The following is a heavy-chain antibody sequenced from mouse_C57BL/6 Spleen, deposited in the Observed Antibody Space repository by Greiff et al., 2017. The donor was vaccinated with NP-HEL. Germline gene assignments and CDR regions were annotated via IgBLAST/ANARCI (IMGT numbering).Heavy chain of an antibody. CDR2: IDPSDSET. V-gene: IGHV1-52*01. Sequence: QVQLQQPGAELVRPGSSVKLSCKASGYTFTSYWMHWVKQRPIQGLEWIGNIDPSDSETHYNQKFKDKATLTVDNSSSTAYMQLSSLTSEDSAVYYCARGGKLLRFDYWGQGTTLTVSS. CDR1: GYTFTSYW. J-gene: IGHJ2*01. CDR3: ARGGKLLRFDY. D-gene: IGHD1-1*01.